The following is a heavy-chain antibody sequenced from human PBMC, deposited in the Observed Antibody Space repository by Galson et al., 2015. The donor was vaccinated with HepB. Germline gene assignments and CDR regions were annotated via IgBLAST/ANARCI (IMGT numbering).Heavy chain of an antibody. D-gene: IGHD3-10*01. J-gene: IGHJ4*02. CDR2: FDPEDGET. Sequence: SVKVSCKVSGYTLTELSMHRVRQAPGKGLEWMGGFDPEDGETIYAQKFQGRVTMTEDTSTDTAYMELSSLRSEDTAVYYCATGLITMVRRSGGYWGQGTLVTVSS. V-gene: IGHV1-24*01. CDR3: ATGLITMVRRSGGY. CDR1: GYTLTELS.